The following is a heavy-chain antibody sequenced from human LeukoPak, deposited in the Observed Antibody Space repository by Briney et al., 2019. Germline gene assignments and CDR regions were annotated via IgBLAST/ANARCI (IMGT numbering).Heavy chain of an antibody. D-gene: IGHD3-22*01. J-gene: IGHJ4*02. V-gene: IGHV4-34*01. CDR2: INHSGST. Sequence: SETLSLTCAVYGGSFSGYYWSWIRQPPGKGLEWIGEINHSGSTNYNPSLKSRVTISVDTSKNQFSLKLSSVTAADTAVYYCARHDSSGYYSTPLYYFDYWGQGTLVTVSS. CDR3: ARHDSSGYYSTPLYYFDY. CDR1: GGSFSGYY.